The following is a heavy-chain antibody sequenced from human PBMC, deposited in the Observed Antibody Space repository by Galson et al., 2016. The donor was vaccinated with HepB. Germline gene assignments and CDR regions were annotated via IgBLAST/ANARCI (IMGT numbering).Heavy chain of an antibody. Sequence: SLRLSCAASGFTFSNFAMNWVRQAPGKGLEWVSSIRNSGSNTYYADSVKGRFTISGDNSKNTLFLQMDNLRADDTAVYYCVKDFRSCGGGDCYGWFDPWGQGILVTVSS. CDR2: IRNSGSNT. CDR3: VKDFRSCGGGDCYGWFDP. D-gene: IGHD2-21*02. CDR1: GFTFSNFA. J-gene: IGHJ5*02. V-gene: IGHV3-23*01.